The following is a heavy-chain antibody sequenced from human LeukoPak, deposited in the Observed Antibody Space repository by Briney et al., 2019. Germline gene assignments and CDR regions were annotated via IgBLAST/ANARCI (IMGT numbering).Heavy chain of an antibody. CDR1: GGTFSSYA. CDR3: AGTYDSRNGYFDY. J-gene: IGHJ4*02. CDR2: IIPIFGTA. V-gene: IGHV1-69*13. Sequence: GATVKVSCKASGGTFSSYAISWVRQAPGRGLEWMGGIIPIFGTANYAQKFQGRVTITADESTSTAYMELSSLRSEDTAVYYCAGTYDSRNGYFDYWGQGTLVTVSS. D-gene: IGHD3-22*01.